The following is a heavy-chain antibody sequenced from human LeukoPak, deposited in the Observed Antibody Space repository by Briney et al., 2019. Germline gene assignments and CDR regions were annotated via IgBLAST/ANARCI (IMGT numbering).Heavy chain of an antibody. CDR2: ISTSGSTI. CDR1: GLTFSTYE. Sequence: PGGSLRLSCGVSGLTFSTYEMNWVRQAPGKGLEWVSYISTSGSTIYYADSVKGRFTISRDNAENSLYLQMNSLRAEDTAVYYCARSGGYFDYWGQGTLVTVSS. J-gene: IGHJ4*02. V-gene: IGHV3-48*03. D-gene: IGHD3-10*01. CDR3: ARSGGYFDY.